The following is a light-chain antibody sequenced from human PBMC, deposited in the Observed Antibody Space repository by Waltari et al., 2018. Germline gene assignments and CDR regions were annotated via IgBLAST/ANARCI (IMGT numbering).Light chain of an antibody. J-gene: IGKJ2*02. CDR2: DAS. CDR1: QSVGIY. Sequence: IVLTQSPDTLSLSPGERATLSCWASQSVGIYLAWYQQKPGQAPRLRIYDASKRATGIPARFSGSGSGTDFTLTISSLEPEDFAVYYCQQRSISCTFGQGTRLEI. CDR3: QQRSISCT. V-gene: IGKV3-11*01.